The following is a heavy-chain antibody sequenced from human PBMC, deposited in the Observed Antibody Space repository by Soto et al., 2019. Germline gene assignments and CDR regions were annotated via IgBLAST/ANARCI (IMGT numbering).Heavy chain of an antibody. CDR2: IIPILGIA. V-gene: IGHV1-69*02. CDR3: ARSRYGSGKFEYYYMDV. D-gene: IGHD3-10*01. CDR1: GGTFSSYT. J-gene: IGHJ6*03. Sequence: SVKVSCKASGGTFSSYTISWVRQAPGQGLEWMGRIIPILGIANYAQKFQGRVTITADKSTSTAYMELSSLRSEDTAVYYCARSRYGSGKFEYYYMDVWGKGTTVTVSS.